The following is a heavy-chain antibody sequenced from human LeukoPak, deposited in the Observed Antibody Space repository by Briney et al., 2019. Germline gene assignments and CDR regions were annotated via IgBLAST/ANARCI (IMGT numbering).Heavy chain of an antibody. CDR1: GGSISSGDYY. CDR3: ARLVRGVHIDY. Sequence: SDTLSLTCTVSGGSISSGDYYWSWIRQPPGKGLEWIGSIYYSGSTYYNPSLKSRVTISVDTSKNQFSLKLSSVSAADTAVYYCARLVRGVHIDYWGQGTLVTVSS. D-gene: IGHD3-10*01. J-gene: IGHJ4*02. CDR2: IYYSGST. V-gene: IGHV4-39*01.